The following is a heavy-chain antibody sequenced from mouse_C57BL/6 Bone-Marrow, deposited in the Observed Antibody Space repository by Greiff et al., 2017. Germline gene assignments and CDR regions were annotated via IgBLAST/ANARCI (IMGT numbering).Heavy chain of an antibody. D-gene: IGHD2-10*01. V-gene: IGHV1-52*01. CDR2: IDPSDSET. CDR1: GYTFTSYW. CDR3: ARPSYDGNDAMDY. J-gene: IGHJ4*01. Sequence: QVQLQQPGAELVRPGSSVKLSCKASGYTFTSYWMHWVQQRPIQGLEWIGNIDPSDSETHYNQKFKDKATLTVDKSSSTAYMQLSSLTSEDSAVYYCARPSYDGNDAMDYWGQGTSVTVSS.